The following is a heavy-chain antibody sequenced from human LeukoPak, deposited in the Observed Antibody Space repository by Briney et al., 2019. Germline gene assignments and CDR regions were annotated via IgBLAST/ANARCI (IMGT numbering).Heavy chain of an antibody. CDR2: INPSGGST. J-gene: IGHJ3*02. CDR1: GYTFTRYY. D-gene: IGHD3-22*01. CDR3: ARDWRYYDTKGAFDI. V-gene: IGHV1-46*01. Sequence: GASVKVSCKASGYTFTRYYMHWVRQAPGQGLEWMGIINPSGGSTSYAQKFRGRVTMTRDMSTSTVYMGLSSLRSEDTAVYYCARDWRYYDTKGAFDIWGQGTMVTVSS.